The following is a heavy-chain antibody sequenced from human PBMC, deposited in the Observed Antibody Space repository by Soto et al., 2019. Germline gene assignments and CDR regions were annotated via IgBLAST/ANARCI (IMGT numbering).Heavy chain of an antibody. V-gene: IGHV1-18*01. CDR2: ISAYNGNT. CDR1: GYTFTSYG. CDR3: ARDRAFEPTPAGERIFDY. Sequence: QVQLVQSGAEVKKPGASVKVSCKASGYTFTSYGISWVRQAPGQGLEWMGWISAYNGNTNYAQKLQGRVTMTTDTSTSTAYMELRSLRSDDTAVYYCARDRAFEPTPAGERIFDYWGQGTLVTVSS. J-gene: IGHJ4*02. D-gene: IGHD2-15*01.